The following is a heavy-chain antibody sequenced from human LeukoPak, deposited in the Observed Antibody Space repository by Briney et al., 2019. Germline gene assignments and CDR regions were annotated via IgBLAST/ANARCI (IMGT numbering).Heavy chain of an antibody. CDR3: AREGYYDSSGSNREGFDY. J-gene: IGHJ4*02. CDR2: INPRGGIT. V-gene: IGHV1-46*01. D-gene: IGHD3-22*01. CDR1: GYTFTSYY. Sequence: ASVKVSCKASGYTFTSYYIHWVRQAPGQGPEWMGIINPRGGITSYAQKFQGRVTMTRDTSTSTVYMDLSSLRSEDTAVYYCAREGYYDSSGSNREGFDYWGQGTLVTVSS.